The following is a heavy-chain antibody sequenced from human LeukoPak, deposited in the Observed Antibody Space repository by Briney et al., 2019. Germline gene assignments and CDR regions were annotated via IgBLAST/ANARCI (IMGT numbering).Heavy chain of an antibody. CDR2: NYWDDYR. Sequence: SGPTLVTATQTLTLTGTFSGFSLSTRGVGVGWMRHPSGKALKWLPLNYWDDYRPYSPSLKSEPTITKNNTKTHVDLTMTNMDTVDTATYYCAHTSLRMTPFDYWGQGTLVSVSS. J-gene: IGHJ4*02. CDR3: AHTSLRMTPFDY. CDR1: GFSLSTRGVG. V-gene: IGHV2-5*02. D-gene: IGHD4-17*01.